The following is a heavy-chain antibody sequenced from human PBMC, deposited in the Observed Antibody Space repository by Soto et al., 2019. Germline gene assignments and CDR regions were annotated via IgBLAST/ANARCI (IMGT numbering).Heavy chain of an antibody. CDR1: GGSVSSGSYY. V-gene: IGHV4-61*01. D-gene: IGHD6-13*01. J-gene: IGHJ5*02. Sequence: QVQLQESGPGLVKPSETLSLTCTVSGGSVSSGSYYWSWIRQPPGKGLEWIGYIYYSGSTNYNHSLKSRVTISVDKCTIQYSLKLSSVTAADTAVYYGARCSSSWYGSAGWFDPWGQGTLVTVSS. CDR3: ARCSSSWYGSAGWFDP. CDR2: IYYSGST.